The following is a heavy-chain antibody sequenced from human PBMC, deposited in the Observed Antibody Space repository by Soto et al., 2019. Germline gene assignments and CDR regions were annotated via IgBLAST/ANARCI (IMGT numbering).Heavy chain of an antibody. Sequence: ASVKVSCKASGYTFSSSDINGVRQATGQGLEWMGWMNPNSGNTGYAQKFQGRVTMTRNTSISTAYMELSSLRSEDTAVYYCAILEWLLDYYGMDVWGQGTTVTVSS. V-gene: IGHV1-8*01. CDR2: MNPNSGNT. D-gene: IGHD3-3*01. J-gene: IGHJ6*02. CDR3: AILEWLLDYYGMDV. CDR1: GYTFSSSD.